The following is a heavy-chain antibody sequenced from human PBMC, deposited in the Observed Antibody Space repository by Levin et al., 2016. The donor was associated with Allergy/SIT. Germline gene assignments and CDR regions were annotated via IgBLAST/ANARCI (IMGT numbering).Heavy chain of an antibody. CDR2: IYSGGST. J-gene: IGHJ1*01. CDR1: GVTVSNNY. Sequence: ESLKISCAASGVTVSNNYMRWVRQAPGKGLEWVSVIYSGGSTYYADSVKGRFTVSRDNSKNTLYLQMNSLRAEDTAVYYCARLLVGISSGYYVGYFQHWGQGTLVTASS. CDR3: ARLLVGISSGYYVGYFQH. D-gene: IGHD3-22*01. V-gene: IGHV3-66*04.